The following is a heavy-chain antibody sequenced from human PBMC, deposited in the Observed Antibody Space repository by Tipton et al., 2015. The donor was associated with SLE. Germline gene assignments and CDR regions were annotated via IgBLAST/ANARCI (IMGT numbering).Heavy chain of an antibody. CDR3: ARSMLTTKRVFDY. D-gene: IGHD3-16*01. CDR1: GGSMNDYY. J-gene: IGHJ4*02. V-gene: IGHV4-59*07. Sequence: TLSLTCTVSGGSMNDYYWSWIRQPPGKGLEWIGYTYYTGSSNHNPSLKGRVTMSVDTSKNQFSLSVNSVTAADTAVYYCARSMLTTKRVFDYWGQGTLVTVSS. CDR2: TYYTGSS.